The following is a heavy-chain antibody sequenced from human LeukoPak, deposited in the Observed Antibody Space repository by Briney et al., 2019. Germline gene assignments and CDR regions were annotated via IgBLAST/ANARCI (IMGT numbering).Heavy chain of an antibody. V-gene: IGHV4-34*01. CDR1: GGSFSGYY. CDR3: ARHAPMITFGGVIVIRYFDY. CDR2: INHSGST. J-gene: IGHJ4*02. D-gene: IGHD3-16*02. Sequence: SETLSLTCAVYGGSFSGYYWSWIRQPPGKGLEWIGEINHSGSTNYNPSLKSRVTISVDTSKNQFSLKLSSVTAADTAVYYCARHAPMITFGGVIVIRYFDYWGQGTLVTVSS.